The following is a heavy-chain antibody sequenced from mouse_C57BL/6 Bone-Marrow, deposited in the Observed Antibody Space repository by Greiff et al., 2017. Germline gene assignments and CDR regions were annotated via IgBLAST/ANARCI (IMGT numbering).Heavy chain of an antibody. D-gene: IGHD2-10*02. J-gene: IGHJ2*01. CDR3: VRQRYGNFFFDY. V-gene: IGHV10-1*01. Sequence: EVQLVESGGGLVQPKGSLKLSCAASGFSFNTYAMNWVRQAPGKGLEWVARIRSKSNNYATYYADSVKDRFTISRDDSESMLYLQMNNLKTEDTAMYYCVRQRYGNFFFDYWGQGTTLTVSS. CDR2: IRSKSNNYAT. CDR1: GFSFNTYA.